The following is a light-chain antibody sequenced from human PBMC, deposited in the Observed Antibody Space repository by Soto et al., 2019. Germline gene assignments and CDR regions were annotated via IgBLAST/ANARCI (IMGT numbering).Light chain of an antibody. Sequence: QSVLTQPPSVSEAPRQRVTISCSGSTSNIGNNAVSWYQQLPGEAPKLLIYFDDLLPSGVSDRFSGSKSGTSASLAISGLQSGDEADYYCAAWDDSLEGVVFGGGTKLTVL. CDR2: FDD. J-gene: IGLJ2*01. V-gene: IGLV1-36*01. CDR3: AAWDDSLEGVV. CDR1: TSNIGNNA.